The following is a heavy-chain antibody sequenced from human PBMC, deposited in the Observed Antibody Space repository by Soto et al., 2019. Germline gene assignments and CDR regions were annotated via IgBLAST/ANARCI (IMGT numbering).Heavy chain of an antibody. D-gene: IGHD6-13*01. V-gene: IGHV3-33*01. Sequence: XESLRLSCAASGFTFSSYGMHWVRQAPGKGLEWVAVIWYDGSNKYYADSVKGRFTISRDNSKNTLYLQMNSLRAEDTAVYYCARDLSGSSSWYQFDYWGQGTLVTVSS. CDR3: ARDLSGSSSWYQFDY. CDR1: GFTFSSYG. J-gene: IGHJ4*02. CDR2: IWYDGSNK.